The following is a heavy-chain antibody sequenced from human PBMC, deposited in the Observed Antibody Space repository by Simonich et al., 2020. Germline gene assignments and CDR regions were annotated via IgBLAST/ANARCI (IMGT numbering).Heavy chain of an antibody. CDR3: ARSHIAAAGTGYFQH. J-gene: IGHJ1*01. CDR2: INPSSGGT. CDR1: GYTFTGYY. V-gene: IGHV1-2*02. D-gene: IGHD6-13*01. Sequence: QVQLVQSGAEGKKPGASVKVSCKASGYTFTGYYMHWVRQSHGKGFEWRRWINPSSGGTNYAQKFQGRGTITRDTSISTAYMELSRLRSDDTAVYYCARSHIAAAGTGYFQHWGQGTLVTVSS.